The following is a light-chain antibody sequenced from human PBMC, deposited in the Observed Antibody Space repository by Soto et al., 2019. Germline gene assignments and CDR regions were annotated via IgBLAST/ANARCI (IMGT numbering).Light chain of an antibody. V-gene: IGKV3-20*01. CDR1: QSVSSSY. Sequence: EIVLTQSPATLSLSPGERATLSCRASQSVSSSYLAWYQQKPGQAPRLLIYGASSRDTGIPDSFSGSGSGTDFTLTISRLEPEDFAVYYCHQYGSSPGTFGQGTKVDIK. CDR2: GAS. J-gene: IGKJ1*01. CDR3: HQYGSSPGT.